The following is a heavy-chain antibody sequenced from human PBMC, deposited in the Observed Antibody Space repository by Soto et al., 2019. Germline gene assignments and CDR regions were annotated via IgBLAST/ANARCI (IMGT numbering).Heavy chain of an antibody. Sequence: EVQLVESGGGLVKPGGSLRLSCAASGFTFSSYSMNWVRQAPGKGLEWVSSISSSSSYIYYADSVKCRFTISRDNAKNSLYLQMNSLRAEYTAVYYCARGYESYFDYWGQGTLVTVSS. CDR3: ARGYESYFDY. CDR1: GFTFSSYS. J-gene: IGHJ4*02. D-gene: IGHD5-12*01. V-gene: IGHV3-21*01. CDR2: ISSSSSYI.